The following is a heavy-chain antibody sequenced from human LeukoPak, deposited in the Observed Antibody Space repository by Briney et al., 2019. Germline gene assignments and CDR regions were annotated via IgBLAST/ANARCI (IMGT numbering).Heavy chain of an antibody. CDR2: IYYSGST. D-gene: IGHD3-22*01. CDR1: RGSISSGIYY. CDR3: ARDSSGYSRFDY. Sequence: SETLSFTCTVSRGSISSGIYYWGWIRQPPGKGLEWIGTIYYSGSTYYNPSLKSRVTISVDTSKIEFSLKLNSVTAADTAIYYCARDSSGYSRFDYWGQGALVTVSS. V-gene: IGHV4-39*02. J-gene: IGHJ4*02.